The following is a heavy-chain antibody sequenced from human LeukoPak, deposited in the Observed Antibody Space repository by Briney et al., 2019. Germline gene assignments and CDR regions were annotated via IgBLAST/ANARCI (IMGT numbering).Heavy chain of an antibody. CDR1: GGSISSYY. CDR3: AREGFYDSSGDAFDI. J-gene: IGHJ3*02. V-gene: IGHV4-4*07. D-gene: IGHD3-22*01. Sequence: SETLSLTCTVSGGSISSYYWSWIRQPAGKGLEWIGRIYTSGSTNYNPSLKSRVTMSVDTSKNQFSLKLSSVTAADTAVYYCAREGFYDSSGDAFDIWGQGTMVTVSS. CDR2: IYTSGST.